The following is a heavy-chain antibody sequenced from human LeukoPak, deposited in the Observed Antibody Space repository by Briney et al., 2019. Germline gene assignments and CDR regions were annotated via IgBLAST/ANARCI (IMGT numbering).Heavy chain of an antibody. CDR1: GFTFSSYW. Sequence: GGSLRLSCAASGFTFSSYWMHWVRQAPGKGLVWVSRINTDGSGTSYADSVKGRFTISRDNAKNTLYLQMNSLRAEDTAVYYCAREWNGGNRYYYYYGMDVWGQGTTVTVSS. J-gene: IGHJ6*02. V-gene: IGHV3-74*01. CDR2: INTDGSGT. CDR3: AREWNGGNRYYYYYGMDV. D-gene: IGHD4-23*01.